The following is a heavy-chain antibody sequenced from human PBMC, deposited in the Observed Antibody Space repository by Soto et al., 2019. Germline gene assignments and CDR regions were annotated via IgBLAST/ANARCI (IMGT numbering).Heavy chain of an antibody. J-gene: IGHJ6*02. CDR1: GFSFSNAW. CDR3: TTGSVEGV. Sequence: EVQLVESGGGLVKPGGSLRLSCAASGFSFSNAWMNWVRQAPGKGREWVGRIKRKIDGEATDYAAPVKGRFTVSRDDSKSALYLQMNSLKGDDTAVYYCTTGSVEGVWGQGTTVTVS. V-gene: IGHV3-15*07. CDR2: IKRKIDGEAT. D-gene: IGHD2-15*01.